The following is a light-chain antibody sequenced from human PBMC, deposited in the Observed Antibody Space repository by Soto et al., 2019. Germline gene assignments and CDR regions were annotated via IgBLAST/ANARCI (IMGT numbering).Light chain of an antibody. Sequence: DIQRTQFPSSLSASVGDRVTITCRARQGIRNDLGWYQQKPGKAPKRLIYAASSLQSGVPSRFSGSGSGTEFTLAISSLQPDDSATFYCLQHSTYPLTFGQGTKVEIK. CDR1: QGIRND. V-gene: IGKV1-17*01. CDR3: LQHSTYPLT. J-gene: IGKJ1*01. CDR2: AAS.